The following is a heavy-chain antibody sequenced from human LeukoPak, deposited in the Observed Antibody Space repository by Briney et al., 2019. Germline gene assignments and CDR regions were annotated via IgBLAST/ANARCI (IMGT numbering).Heavy chain of an antibody. V-gene: IGHV3-23*01. CDR1: GFTFSSYA. D-gene: IGHD2-21*02. J-gene: IGHJ4*02. CDR3: AREGMGLTYCGGDCPPSDY. CDR2: ISGSGDII. Sequence: PGGSLRLSCAASGFTFSSYAMTWVRQVPGKGLEWVSSISGSGDIIYYADSVKGRFTISRDNSKNTLHVQMNSLRAEDTAVYYCAREGMGLTYCGGDCPPSDYWGQGTLVTVSS.